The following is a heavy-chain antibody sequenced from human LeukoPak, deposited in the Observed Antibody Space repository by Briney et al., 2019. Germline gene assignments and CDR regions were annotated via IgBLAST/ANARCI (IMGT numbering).Heavy chain of an antibody. CDR2: ISSSSGSI. J-gene: IGHJ5*02. CDR3: ARGGLARPYDP. D-gene: IGHD3-16*01. CDR1: GFTFSTYS. Sequence: GGSLRLSCAASGFTFSTYSMNWVRQAPGKGLEWVSSISSSSGSIYYADSVKGRFTISRDNAKNSLDLQMNSLRAEDTAVYYCARGGLARPYDPWGQGTLVTVSS. V-gene: IGHV3-21*01.